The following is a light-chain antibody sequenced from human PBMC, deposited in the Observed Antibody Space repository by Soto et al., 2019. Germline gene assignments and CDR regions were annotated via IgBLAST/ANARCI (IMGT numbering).Light chain of an antibody. J-gene: IGLJ1*01. V-gene: IGLV2-11*01. CDR3: CSYAGSYTFV. Sequence: QSALTQPRSVSGYPGQSVTISCTGTSSDVGSYNYHSWYQQHPRKAPKLKTYDVNKRPSGVPDRFSGSKSGNTASLTISGLQAEDQADYYCCSYAGSYTFVFRTGTKLTVL. CDR2: DVN. CDR1: SSDVGSYNY.